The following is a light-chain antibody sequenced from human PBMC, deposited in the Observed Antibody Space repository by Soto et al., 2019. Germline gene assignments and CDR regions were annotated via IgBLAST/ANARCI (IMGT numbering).Light chain of an antibody. CDR3: QQRSSWPWIT. J-gene: IGKJ5*01. V-gene: IGKV3-11*01. CDR2: DAS. Sequence: EIVLTQSPATLSLSPGERATLSCRASQSVSSYLAWYQQKPGQAPRLLIYDASNRATGIPARFSGSGSGTDFTLTISSLEPEDFAVYYCQQRSSWPWITVVQGTRLEIK. CDR1: QSVSSY.